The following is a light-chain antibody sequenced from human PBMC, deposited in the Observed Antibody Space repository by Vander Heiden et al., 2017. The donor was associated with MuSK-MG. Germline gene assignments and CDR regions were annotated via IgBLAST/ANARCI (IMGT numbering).Light chain of an antibody. CDR1: KLWSKY. CDR3: QAWDSSAWV. V-gene: IGLV3-1*01. Sequence: CELTTPPSRSVYPGQAASIACSGDKLWSKYVCCYKQKPGQIPLLVIYKDDQRPAGIPERFSGSNSGSAATLTISGTQATDEDDYYCQAWDSSAWVFGGGTRLTVL. J-gene: IGLJ3*02. CDR2: KDD.